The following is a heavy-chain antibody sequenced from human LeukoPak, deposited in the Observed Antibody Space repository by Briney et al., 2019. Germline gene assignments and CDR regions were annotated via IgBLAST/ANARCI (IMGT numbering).Heavy chain of an antibody. J-gene: IGHJ4*02. CDR2: ISYDGSNK. D-gene: IGHD4-17*01. Sequence: PGGSLRLSCAASGFTFSSCGMHWVRQAPGKGLEWVAVISYDGSNKYYADSVKGRFTISRDNSKNTLYLQMNSLRAEDTAVYYCAKERRGITVTSFDYWGQGTLVTVSS. V-gene: IGHV3-30*18. CDR1: GFTFSSCG. CDR3: AKERRGITVTSFDY.